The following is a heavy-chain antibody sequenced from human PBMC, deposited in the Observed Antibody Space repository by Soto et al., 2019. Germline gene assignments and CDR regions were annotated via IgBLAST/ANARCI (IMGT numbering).Heavy chain of an antibody. CDR1: GYTFIRYG. V-gene: IGHV1-18*01. Sequence: QVQLAQSANEVKKPGASVRVSCKAAGYTFIRYGIAWVRQAPGQGLEWMGWISPYNDYTVYAQKFQGRVSMTADTSTRTVYRKLRVLKSDDTAVYYCARGGYYDNSWGKLSHYGLDVWGQGTSVSVSS. D-gene: IGHD3-16*01. J-gene: IGHJ6*02. CDR3: ARGGYYDNSWGKLSHYGLDV. CDR2: ISPYNDYT.